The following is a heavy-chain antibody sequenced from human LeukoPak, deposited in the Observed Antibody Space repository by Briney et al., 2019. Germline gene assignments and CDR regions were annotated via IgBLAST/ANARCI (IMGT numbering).Heavy chain of an antibody. CDR1: GFSFSSYA. CDR2: ISGSGDNT. V-gene: IGHV3-23*01. CDR3: AKRSGYTTGWFFDF. D-gene: IGHD6-19*01. Sequence: AGGSLRLPCAASGFSFSSYAMSWVRQAPGKGLEWVSSISGSGDNTYYAESVKGRFTISRDNSKNTLFLQMNSLRAEDTAVFYRAKRSGYTTGWFFDFWGQGTLVTVSS. J-gene: IGHJ4*02.